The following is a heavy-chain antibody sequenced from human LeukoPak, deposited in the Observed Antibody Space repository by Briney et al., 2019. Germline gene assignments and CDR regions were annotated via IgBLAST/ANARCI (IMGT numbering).Heavy chain of an antibody. J-gene: IGHJ4*02. V-gene: IGHV1-2*02. CDR2: ISPKNGGT. Sequence: GASVTVSCKASGYTFISEYIHWMRQVPGQGLEWMAWISPKNGGTNFAQKFQGRVTLTRDTSISTTYMEVSRLRSDDTAVYYCARDVGELRADYWGQGTLVSVSS. CDR1: GYTFISEY. D-gene: IGHD1-26*01. CDR3: ARDVGELRADY.